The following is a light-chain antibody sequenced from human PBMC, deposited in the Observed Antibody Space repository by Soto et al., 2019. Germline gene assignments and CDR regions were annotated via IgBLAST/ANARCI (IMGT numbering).Light chain of an antibody. CDR1: QTISNNY. CDR3: QQHSNSPWT. J-gene: IGKJ1*01. CDR2: AVS. Sequence: EIVLTQSPGTLTLSPGESAALSCRASQTISNNYLDWYRQKPGQAPRLLIYAVSSSAAGIPDRFSGSGSGTDFALTIARLEPEDSAVYYCQQHSNSPWTFGQGTRVEI. V-gene: IGKV3-20*01.